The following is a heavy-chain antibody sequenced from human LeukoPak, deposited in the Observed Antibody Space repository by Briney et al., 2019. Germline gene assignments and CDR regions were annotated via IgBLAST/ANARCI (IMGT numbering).Heavy chain of an antibody. J-gene: IGHJ4*02. Sequence: SETLSLTCTVSGGSISSSSYFWAWIRQPPGKGLEWIGNINYSGSTHFNASLKSRVTISLDASKNHFSLKLSSVTAADTAVYYCGRRVAGSGSRDYWGQGTLVTVSS. CDR2: INYSGST. CDR3: GRRVAGSGSRDY. D-gene: IGHD2-15*01. CDR1: GGSISSSSYF. V-gene: IGHV4-39*01.